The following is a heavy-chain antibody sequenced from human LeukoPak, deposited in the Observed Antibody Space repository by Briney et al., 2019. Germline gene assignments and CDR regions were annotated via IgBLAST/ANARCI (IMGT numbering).Heavy chain of an antibody. V-gene: IGHV4-59*11. J-gene: IGHJ6*02. D-gene: IGHD3-10*01. CDR2: RSDSGST. Sequence: PPETLSLTCTVSGGSISSHYWSWIRQSPGKGLEWIGHRSDSGSTNYNPSLKSRVTISIDTSKKHFSLQLRSVTTTDTAVYYCARALWFGELYAMDVWGQGTTVTVSS. CDR1: GGSISSHY. CDR3: ARALWFGELYAMDV.